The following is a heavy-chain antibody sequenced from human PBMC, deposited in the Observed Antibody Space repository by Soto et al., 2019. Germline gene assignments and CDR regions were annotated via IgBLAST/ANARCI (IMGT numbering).Heavy chain of an antibody. V-gene: IGHV5-10-1*01. CDR2: IDPSDSYT. D-gene: IGHD4-17*01. CDR3: ERVLVRWPYSYYGMDX. J-gene: IGHJ6*02. Sequence: GESLKISWKGSGYSVTSYWISWVRQMPGKGLELMVRIDPSDSYTNYSPSFQGNVTIAADKSISTAYLQWSSLNSSDTAMYYCERVLVRWPYSYYGMDXWGQGPTVTVS. CDR1: GYSVTSYW.